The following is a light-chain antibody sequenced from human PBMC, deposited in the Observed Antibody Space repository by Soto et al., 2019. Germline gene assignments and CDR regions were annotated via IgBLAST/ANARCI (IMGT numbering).Light chain of an antibody. CDR2: GAS. CDR3: HHHGSSPLVT. V-gene: IGKV3-20*01. J-gene: IGKJ5*01. Sequence: EIVLTQSPGTLSLSPGERATLSCRASQSVSSSYFAWYQQKPGQAPRLLIYGASSRATGIPDRFSGSGAGTDFTLTISRLEAEDFAVYYCHHHGSSPLVTFGQGTRLEIK. CDR1: QSVSSSY.